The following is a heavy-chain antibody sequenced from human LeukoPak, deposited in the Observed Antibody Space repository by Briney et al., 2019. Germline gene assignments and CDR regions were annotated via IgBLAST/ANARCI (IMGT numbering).Heavy chain of an antibody. CDR1: SGSISTYY. Sequence: SETLSLTCTVSSGSISTYYWTWIRQPPGKGLEWIGFSHYSGSTNYNPSLKSRVTISVDTSKNQFSLKLSSVTAADTAVYYCARLSLVTAYYYYYMDVWGKGTTVTVSS. D-gene: IGHD5-18*01. CDR3: ARLSLVTAYYYYYMDV. V-gene: IGHV4-59*08. CDR2: SHYSGST. J-gene: IGHJ6*03.